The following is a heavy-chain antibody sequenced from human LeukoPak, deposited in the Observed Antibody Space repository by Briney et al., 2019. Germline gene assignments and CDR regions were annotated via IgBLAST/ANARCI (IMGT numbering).Heavy chain of an antibody. CDR2: ISYDGNNK. CDR3: ARGRYSSSWPNDCFDL. Sequence: GGSLRLSCAASGFTFSSSAIHWVRQAPGKGLEWVAVISYDGNNKYFGDFVRGRFTISRDNSKNTLYLQMNSLRAEDTAVYYCARGRYSSSWPNDCFDLWGQGALVIVSA. D-gene: IGHD6-13*01. V-gene: IGHV3-30-3*01. CDR1: GFTFSSSA. J-gene: IGHJ4*02.